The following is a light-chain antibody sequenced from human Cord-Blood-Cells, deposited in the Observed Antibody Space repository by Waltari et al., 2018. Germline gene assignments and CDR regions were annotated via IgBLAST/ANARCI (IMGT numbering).Light chain of an antibody. CDR3: QQANSFPLT. Sequence: DIKMTQSPSSGSAYVGDRFTITCRASQGISSWLAWYKQKPTKAPKLLLYASSSLQSGVPSRYGRCGSGTDITLSISSLPPEDFATYYCQQANSFPLTFGGGTKVEIK. CDR1: QGISSW. CDR2: ASS. V-gene: IGKV1-12*01. J-gene: IGKJ4*01.